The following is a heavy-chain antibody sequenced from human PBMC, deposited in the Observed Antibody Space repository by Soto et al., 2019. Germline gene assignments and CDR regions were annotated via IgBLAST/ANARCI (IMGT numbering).Heavy chain of an antibody. D-gene: IGHD4-17*01. CDR3: ARDYGGYYFDY. V-gene: IGHV4-30-2*01. J-gene: IGHJ4*02. CDR1: GGSVSSAAYS. Sequence: PSETLSLTCTVSGGSVSSAAYSWSWIRQPPGKGLEWIGYIYYSGSTYYNPALKSRVTISVDRSKNQFSLKLSSVTAADTAVYYCARDYGGYYFDYWGQGTLVTVSS. CDR2: IYYSGST.